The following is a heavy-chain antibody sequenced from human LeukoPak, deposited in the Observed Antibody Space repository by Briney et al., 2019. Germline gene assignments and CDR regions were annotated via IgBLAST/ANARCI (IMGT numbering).Heavy chain of an antibody. Sequence: PSETLSLTCAVYGGSFSGYYWSWIRQPPGKGLEWIGEINHSGSTNYNPSLKSRVTISVDTSKNQFSLKLSSVTAAGTAVYYCARGISKRYCSSTSCYLDYWGQGTLVTVSS. CDR2: INHSGST. D-gene: IGHD2-2*01. J-gene: IGHJ4*02. CDR3: ARGISKRYCSSTSCYLDY. CDR1: GGSFSGYY. V-gene: IGHV4-34*01.